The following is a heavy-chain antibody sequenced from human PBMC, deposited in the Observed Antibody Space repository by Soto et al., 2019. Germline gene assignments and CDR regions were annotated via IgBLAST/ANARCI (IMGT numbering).Heavy chain of an antibody. CDR1: GGTFSSYA. D-gene: IGHD3-22*01. V-gene: IGHV1-69*13. Sequence: ASVKVSCKASGGTFSSYAISWVRQAPGQGLEWMGGTIPIFGTANYAQKFQGRVTITADESTSTAYMELSSLRSEDTAVYYCALDYDSSGYYYRPDAFDIWGQGTMVTVSS. CDR2: TIPIFGTA. J-gene: IGHJ3*02. CDR3: ALDYDSSGYYYRPDAFDI.